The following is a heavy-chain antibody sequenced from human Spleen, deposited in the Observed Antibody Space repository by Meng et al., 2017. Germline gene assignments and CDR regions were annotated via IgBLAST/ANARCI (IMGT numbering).Heavy chain of an antibody. J-gene: IGHJ4*02. Sequence: QAQLLQSGAEVKKPGASVWVSCKASDYTSASYGISWFRQAPGQGLEWMGWFVSNADTYPAQKFQGRVTMTRDTHTSTASMELRSLRSDDSALYYCVKHSSDWSLDSWGQGTLVTVSS. V-gene: IGHV1-18*01. CDR3: VKHSSDWSLDS. CDR1: DYTSASYG. CDR2: FVSNADT. D-gene: IGHD6-19*01.